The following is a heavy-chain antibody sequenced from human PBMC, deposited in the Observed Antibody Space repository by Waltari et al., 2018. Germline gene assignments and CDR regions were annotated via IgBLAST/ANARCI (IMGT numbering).Heavy chain of an antibody. Sequence: QLVESGGGLERPGGSLRLSCAASGFTFSTYVMNWVRQAPGKGVEWGSVISDGGAFTYYADSVKGRFTISRDNSKNTLFLQMNSLRAEDTAVYYCAKRGGGQQGYFDFWGRGTLVTVSS. CDR2: ISDGGAFT. J-gene: IGHJ4*02. CDR1: GFTFSTYV. CDR3: AKRGGGQQGYFDF. D-gene: IGHD3-16*01. V-gene: IGHV3-23*04.